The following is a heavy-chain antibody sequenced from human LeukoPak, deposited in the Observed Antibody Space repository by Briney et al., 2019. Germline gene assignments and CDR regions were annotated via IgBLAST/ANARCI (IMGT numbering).Heavy chain of an antibody. V-gene: IGHV1-69-2*01. CDR1: GYTFTDYY. CDR2: VDPEDGET. J-gene: IGHJ1*01. CDR3: ATEGLQQTPPDFQH. D-gene: IGHD6-13*01. Sequence: ASVKISCKASGYTFTDYYMHWVQQAPGKGLEWMGLVDPEDGETIYAEKFQGRVTITADTSTDTAYMELSSLRSEDTAVYYCATEGLQQTPPDFQHWGQGTLVTVSS.